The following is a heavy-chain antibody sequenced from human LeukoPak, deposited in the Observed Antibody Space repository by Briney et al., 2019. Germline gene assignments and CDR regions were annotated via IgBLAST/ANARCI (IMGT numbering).Heavy chain of an antibody. D-gene: IGHD3-9*01. CDR3: ARECGLRYFDWSLLDYGMDV. CDR2: ISSSSSYI. Sequence: GGSLRLSCAASGFTFRSYSMNWVRQAPGKGLEWVSSISSSSSYIYYADSVKGRFTISRDNAKNSLYLQMNSLRAEDTAVYYCARECGLRYFDWSLLDYGMDVWGQGTTVTVSS. CDR1: GFTFRSYS. J-gene: IGHJ6*02. V-gene: IGHV3-21*01.